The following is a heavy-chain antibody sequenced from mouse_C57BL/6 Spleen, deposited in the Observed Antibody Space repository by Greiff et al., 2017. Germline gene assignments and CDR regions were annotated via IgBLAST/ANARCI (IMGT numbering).Heavy chain of an antibody. CDR1: GYSITSGYY. CDR2: ISYDGNN. Sequence: EVKLVESGPGLVKPSQSLSLTCSVTGYSITSGYYWYWIRQFPGNKLEWMGYISYDGNNNYNPSLKNRISITRDTSKNQFFLKLNSVTSEDTATYYCARADYCGSSYPFDYWGQGTTLTVSS. D-gene: IGHD1-1*01. V-gene: IGHV3-6*01. CDR3: ARADYCGSSYPFDY. J-gene: IGHJ2*01.